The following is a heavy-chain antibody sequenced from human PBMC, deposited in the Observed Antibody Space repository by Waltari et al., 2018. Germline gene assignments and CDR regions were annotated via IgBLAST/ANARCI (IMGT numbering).Heavy chain of an antibody. CDR3: ARGFPTLNSFDY. J-gene: IGHJ4*02. V-gene: IGHV3-53*01. CDR1: GFTGSRNS. CDR2: IYSGGST. D-gene: IGHD2-21*01. Sequence: EVQLVESGGGLIQPGGSLRLSWSASGFTGSRNSLSWVPQAPGKGLEGVSVIYSGGSTYYADSVKGRFTISRDNSKNTLYLQMNSLRAEDTAVYYCARGFPTLNSFDYWGQGTLVTVSS.